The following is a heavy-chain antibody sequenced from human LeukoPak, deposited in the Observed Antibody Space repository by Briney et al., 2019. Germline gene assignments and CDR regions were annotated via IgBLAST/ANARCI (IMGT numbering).Heavy chain of an antibody. D-gene: IGHD5-24*01. CDR3: TRVGYIDEGIDY. V-gene: IGHV3-7*04. Sequence: GGSLRLSCVASGFPFSSYWMTWVRQAPGKGLEWVANIKQDGSKKSYVDSVKGRFTISRDNAKNSLYLQMNSLRAEDTAIYYCTRVGYIDEGIDYWGREPWSPSPQ. CDR1: GFPFSSYW. CDR2: IKQDGSKK. J-gene: IGHJ4*02.